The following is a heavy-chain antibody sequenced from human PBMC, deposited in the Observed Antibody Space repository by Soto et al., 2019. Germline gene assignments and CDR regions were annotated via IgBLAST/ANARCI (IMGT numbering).Heavy chain of an antibody. D-gene: IGHD1-1*01. J-gene: IGHJ4*02. V-gene: IGHV1-18*01. CDR2: ISAHNGNT. Sequence: QVHLVQSGAEVKKPGASVTVSCKGSGYAFTTYGITWVRQAPGQGLEWMGWISAHNGNTNYAQKLQGRVTVTRDTSTSTAYMELRSMISDDTAVAYCARGRYGDYWGQGDLVPVSS. CDR1: GYAFTTYG. CDR3: ARGRYGDY.